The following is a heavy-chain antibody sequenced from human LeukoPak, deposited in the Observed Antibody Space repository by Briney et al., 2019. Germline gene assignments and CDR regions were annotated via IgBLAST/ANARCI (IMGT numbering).Heavy chain of an antibody. V-gene: IGHV4-34*01. CDR3: ASSPYGSGSYFDY. CDR2: INHSGST. J-gene: IGHJ4*02. CDR1: GGSFSGYY. D-gene: IGHD3-10*01. Sequence: SETLSLTCAVYGGSFSGYYWSWIRQPPGKGLEWIGEINHSGSTNYNPSLKSRVTISVDTSKNQFSLKLSSVTAADTAVYYCASSPYGSGSYFDYWGQGTLVTVSS.